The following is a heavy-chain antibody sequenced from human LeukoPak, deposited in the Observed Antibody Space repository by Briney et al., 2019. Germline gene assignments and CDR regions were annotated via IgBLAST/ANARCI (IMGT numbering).Heavy chain of an antibody. V-gene: IGHV1-18*01. CDR3: ARTNLDCKNGVCYDY. Sequence: ASVKVSCKASGYTFPSSGISWVRQAPGQGLEWMGWISVYYHNTHYAQNFQGRVTVTTDTSTSTAYMELRSLRSDDAAVYYCARTNLDCKNGVCYDYWGQGTLVTVSS. J-gene: IGHJ4*02. D-gene: IGHD2-8*01. CDR2: ISVYYHNT. CDR1: GYTFPSSG.